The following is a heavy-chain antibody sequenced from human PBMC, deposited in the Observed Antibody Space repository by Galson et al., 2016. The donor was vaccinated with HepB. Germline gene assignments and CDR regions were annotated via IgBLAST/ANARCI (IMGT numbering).Heavy chain of an antibody. Sequence: SLRLSCAASGFTFSSHGMHWVRQAPGKGLDWVALISYDGSNTFYADSVKGRFTVSRDNSKNTLDLHMNSLRAEDTAVYYCAKSAIGVAAHFDYWGQGTLVTVSS. V-gene: IGHV3-30*18. CDR3: AKSAIGVAAHFDY. CDR1: GFTFSSHG. J-gene: IGHJ4*02. CDR2: ISYDGSNT. D-gene: IGHD6-19*01.